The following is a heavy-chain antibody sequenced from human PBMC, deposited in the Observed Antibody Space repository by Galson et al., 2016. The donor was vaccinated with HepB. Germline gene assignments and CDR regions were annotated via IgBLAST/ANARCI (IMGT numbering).Heavy chain of an antibody. V-gene: IGHV5-51*01. Sequence: QSGAEVKMPGESLKISCETSGYNFSTHWIGWVRQMPGKGLEWVGIIDPADSDTRYSPSFEGKVTISVDRSISTAYLQWSSRKASESAMYYCARQTGMTMLGVVHDWFDPGGQGSLVTVSS. CDR2: IDPADSDT. CDR1: GYNFSTHW. J-gene: IGHJ5*02. D-gene: IGHD3-3*01. CDR3: ARQTGMTMLGVVHDWFDP.